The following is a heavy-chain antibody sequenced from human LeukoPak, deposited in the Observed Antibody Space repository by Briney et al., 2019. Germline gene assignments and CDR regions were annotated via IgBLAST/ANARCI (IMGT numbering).Heavy chain of an antibody. J-gene: IGHJ5*02. CDR2: ISSSGNTI. CDR3: ARDRATVANNWVDP. CDR1: GFTFSDYY. V-gene: IGHV3-11*01. Sequence: GGSLRLSCAASGFTFSDYYMSWIRQAPGKGLEWVSYISSSGNTIYSADSVKGRFTISRDNAKNSLYLQMNSLSAEATAVYYCARDRATVANNWVDPWGQGTLGTASS. D-gene: IGHD4-17*01.